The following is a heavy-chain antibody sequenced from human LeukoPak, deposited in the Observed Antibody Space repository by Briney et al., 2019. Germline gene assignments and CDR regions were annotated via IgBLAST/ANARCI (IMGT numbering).Heavy chain of an antibody. CDR2: INHSGGT. V-gene: IGHV4-34*01. Sequence: SETLSLTCAVYGGSFSGYYWSWIRQPPGKGLEWIGEINHSGGTNYNPSLQSRVTISVDTSKNQFSLKQSSVTAADTAVYYCAREVGSGWYGGNDYWGQGTLVSVSS. CDR3: AREVGSGWYGGNDY. J-gene: IGHJ4*02. CDR1: GGSFSGYY. D-gene: IGHD6-19*01.